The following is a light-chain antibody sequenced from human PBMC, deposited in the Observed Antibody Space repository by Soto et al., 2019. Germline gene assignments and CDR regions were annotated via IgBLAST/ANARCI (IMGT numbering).Light chain of an antibody. CDR1: SSDVGSYDL. CDR2: EVR. V-gene: IGLV2-23*02. J-gene: IGLJ2*01. Sequence: QSALTQPASVSGSPGQSITISCTGTSSDVGSYDLVSWYQQHPGKAPKLMIYEVRKRPSGLSNRFSGSKSGNTDSLTISGLQAEDEADYYCCSYAGTSTLVFGRGTKLTVL. CDR3: CSYAGTSTLV.